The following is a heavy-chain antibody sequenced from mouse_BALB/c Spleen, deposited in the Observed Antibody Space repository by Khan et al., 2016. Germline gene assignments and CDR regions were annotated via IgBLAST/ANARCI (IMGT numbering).Heavy chain of an antibody. CDR3: ARGVILYAMDY. J-gene: IGHJ4*01. D-gene: IGHD1-1*01. Sequence: QVQLQQPGAELVMPGASVKMSCKASGYTFTDYWMHWVKQRPGQGLEWIGAIDTSDSYTSYNQKFKGKATLTVDESSSTAYMQLSSLTSEDSAVXYCARGVILYAMDYWGQGTSVTVSS. V-gene: IGHV1-69*01. CDR1: GYTFTDYW. CDR2: IDTSDSYT.